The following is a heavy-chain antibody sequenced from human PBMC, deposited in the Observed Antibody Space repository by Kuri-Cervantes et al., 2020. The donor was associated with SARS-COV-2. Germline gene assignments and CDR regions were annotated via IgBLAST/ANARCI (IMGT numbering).Heavy chain of an antibody. Sequence: SETLSLTCAVSGYSISSGYYWGWIRQPPGKGLEWIGYIYFTGSTYYNPSLKSRLTISLDTSKNQFSLKLSSVSAADTAVYYCARDLHGDYYLDYWGQGTLVTVSS. D-gene: IGHD4-17*01. CDR1: GYSISSGYY. CDR2: IYFTGST. CDR3: ARDLHGDYYLDY. J-gene: IGHJ4*02. V-gene: IGHV4-38-2*02.